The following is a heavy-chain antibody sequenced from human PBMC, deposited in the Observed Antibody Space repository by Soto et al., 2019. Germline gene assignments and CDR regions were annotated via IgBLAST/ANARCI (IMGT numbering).Heavy chain of an antibody. CDR2: INPSGGST. CDR3: ARDGLTYYDILTGYYGPYYMDV. CDR1: GYTFTSYY. V-gene: IGHV1-46*03. J-gene: IGHJ6*03. Sequence: ASVKVSCKASGYTFTSYYMHWVRQAPGQGLEWMGIINPSGGSTSYAQKFQGRVTMTRDTSTSTVYMELSSLRSEDTAVYYCARDGLTYYDILTGYYGPYYMDVWGKGTTVTVPS. D-gene: IGHD3-9*01.